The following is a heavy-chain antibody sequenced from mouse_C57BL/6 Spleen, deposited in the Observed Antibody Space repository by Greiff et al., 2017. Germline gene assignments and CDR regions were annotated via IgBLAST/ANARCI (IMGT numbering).Heavy chain of an antibody. CDR2: IDPETGGT. V-gene: IGHV1-15*01. CDR3: TRGGGLRQGAWFAY. CDR1: GYTFTDYE. Sequence: VQLQQSGAELVRPGASVTLSCKASGYTFTDYEMHWVKQTPVHGLEWIGAIDPETGGTAYNQKFKGKAILTADKSSSTAYMELRSLTSEDSAVYYCTRGGGLRQGAWFAYWGQGTLVTVSA. J-gene: IGHJ3*01. D-gene: IGHD2-4*01.